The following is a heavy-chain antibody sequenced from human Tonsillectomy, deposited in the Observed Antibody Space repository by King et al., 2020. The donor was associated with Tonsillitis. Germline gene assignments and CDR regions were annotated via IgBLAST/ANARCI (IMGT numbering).Heavy chain of an antibody. CDR3: ARARIAVAGTDAFDI. CDR1: GYTFTGNY. V-gene: IGHV1-2*02. CDR2: SNRNSGGA. J-gene: IGHJ3*02. Sequence: QLVQSGPEVKKPGASVKVSCKTSGYTFTGNYMHWVGLAPGQGPEVLGWSNRNSGGATYAQRFQGRGTMTRDTSISTAYMELSRLRSDDTAVYYCARARIAVAGTDAFDIWGQGTMVTVSS. D-gene: IGHD6-19*01.